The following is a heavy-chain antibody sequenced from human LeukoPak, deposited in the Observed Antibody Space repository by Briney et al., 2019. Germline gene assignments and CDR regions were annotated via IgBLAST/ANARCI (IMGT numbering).Heavy chain of an antibody. CDR2: IYTSGST. D-gene: IGHD6-6*01. Sequence: SETLSLTCTVSGGSISSGSYYWSWIRQPAGKGLEWIGRIYTSGSTNYNPSLKSRVTISVDTSKNQFSLKLSSVTAADTAVYYCAREFEYRGHGAFDIWGQGTMVTVFS. V-gene: IGHV4-61*02. CDR1: GGSISSGSYY. CDR3: AREFEYRGHGAFDI. J-gene: IGHJ3*02.